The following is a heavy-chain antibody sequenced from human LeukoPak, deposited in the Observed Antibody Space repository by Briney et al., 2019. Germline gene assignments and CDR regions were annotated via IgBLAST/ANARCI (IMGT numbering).Heavy chain of an antibody. J-gene: IGHJ4*02. CDR2: INPNSGGT. Sequence: SGKVSCKASGYTFTGYYMHWVRQAPGQGPEWMGRINPNSGGTNYAQKFQGGVTMTRDTSTSTVYMELSSLRSEDTAVYYCARDLGGDGSGNFDYWGQGTLVTVSS. CDR1: GYTFTGYY. V-gene: IGHV1-2*06. D-gene: IGHD3-10*01. CDR3: ARDLGGDGSGNFDY.